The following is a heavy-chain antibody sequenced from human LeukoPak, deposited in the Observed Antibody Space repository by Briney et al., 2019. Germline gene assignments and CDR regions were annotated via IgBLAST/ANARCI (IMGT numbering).Heavy chain of an antibody. Sequence: GGSLRLSCAASGFTFSSYSMNWVRQAPGKGLEWVANIKQDGSAKYYVDSVKGRFTTSRDNAKNSLYLQMDSLRVEDAAVYYCARDGPDSSSSDFDYWGQGTLVTVSS. CDR3: ARDGPDSSSSDFDY. D-gene: IGHD6-6*01. J-gene: IGHJ4*02. CDR2: IKQDGSAK. V-gene: IGHV3-7*01. CDR1: GFTFSSYS.